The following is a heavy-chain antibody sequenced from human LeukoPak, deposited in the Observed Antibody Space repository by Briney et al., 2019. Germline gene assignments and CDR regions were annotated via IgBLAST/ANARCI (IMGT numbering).Heavy chain of an antibody. V-gene: IGHV4-59*11. J-gene: IGHJ4*02. CDR3: ATIKRGNIYGYFDF. CDR1: GGSMSSHY. Sequence: PSETLSLTCTVSGGSMSSHYWSWIRQPPGKGLEWIGYMLDTVTTKDNPSLKSRFTLSADTSKNQFSLRLTSVTAADTAVYYCATIKRGNIYGYFDFWGQGILVTVSS. CDR2: MLDTVTT. D-gene: IGHD5-18*01.